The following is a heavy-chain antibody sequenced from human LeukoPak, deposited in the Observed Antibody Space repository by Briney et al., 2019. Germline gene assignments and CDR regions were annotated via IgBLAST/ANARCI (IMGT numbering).Heavy chain of an antibody. CDR3: AKDYSSGWPDAFDI. CDR1: GFTVSSNS. CDR2: IYSDNT. V-gene: IGHV3-53*01. J-gene: IGHJ3*02. Sequence: GGSLRLSCTVSGFTVSSNSMSWVRQAPGKGLEWVSFIYSDNTHYSDSVKGRFTISRDNSKNTLYLQMNSLRAEDTAVYYRAKDYSSGWPDAFDIWGQGTKVTVSS. D-gene: IGHD6-19*01.